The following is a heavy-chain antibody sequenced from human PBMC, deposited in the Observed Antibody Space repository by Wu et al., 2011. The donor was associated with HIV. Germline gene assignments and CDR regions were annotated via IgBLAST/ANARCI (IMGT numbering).Heavy chain of an antibody. V-gene: IGHV1-2*02. Sequence: QVQLVQSGAEVKKPGASVKVSCKTSGYTFSDYYMHWVRQAPGQGLEWLGWISPNSGGTNYAQKFQGRVTLTRDTSTSTVYMELNGLKSDDTGMYYCAXGVQQPLQDVWGQGTQVTVSS. D-gene: IGHD1-1*01. CDR1: GYTFSDYY. J-gene: IGHJ1*01. CDR3: AXGVQQPLQDV. CDR2: ISPNSGGT.